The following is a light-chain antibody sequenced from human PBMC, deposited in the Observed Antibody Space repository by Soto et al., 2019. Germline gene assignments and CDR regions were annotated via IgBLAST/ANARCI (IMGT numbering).Light chain of an antibody. CDR2: DAV. Sequence: DIVLTQSPATLSLSPGERATLSCRASHHVASSLAWYQQKAGQAPRLLIYDAVIRATGIPARFSGSGFGTDFTLTISSLEPGDFAIYYCQQRSICPSPFGQGTKVEIK. CDR1: HHVASS. CDR3: QQRSICPSP. J-gene: IGKJ2*01. V-gene: IGKV3-11*01.